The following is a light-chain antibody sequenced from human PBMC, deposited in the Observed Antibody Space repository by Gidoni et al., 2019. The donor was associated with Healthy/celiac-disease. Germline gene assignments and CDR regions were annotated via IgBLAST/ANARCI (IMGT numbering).Light chain of an antibody. V-gene: IGLV7-43*01. CDR2: NTD. Sequence: VPLTCASSTGAVTSGYFTSWFQQKPGQAPRALIYNTDKKHSWTPARFSGSLLGGKAALTLSGVQPADEADYYCLIDDGRARVFGGGTKLTGL. CDR3: LIDDGRARV. CDR1: TGAVTSGYF. J-gene: IGLJ3*02.